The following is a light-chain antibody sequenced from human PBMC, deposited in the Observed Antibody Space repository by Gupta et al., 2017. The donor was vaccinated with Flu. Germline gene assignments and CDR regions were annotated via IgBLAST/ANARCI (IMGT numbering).Light chain of an antibody. CDR3: QQYSTYPT. CDR2: KAS. V-gene: IGKV1-5*03. J-gene: IGKJ5*01. CDR1: QSISKL. Sequence: DLQLTQSPSTLSVSVGDRVTISCRASQSISKLLAWYQQKPGKAPKLLIYKASTLERGVPSRFSGSGSGTEFTLTISSLQPDDFATYYCQQYSTYPTFGQGTRLEIK.